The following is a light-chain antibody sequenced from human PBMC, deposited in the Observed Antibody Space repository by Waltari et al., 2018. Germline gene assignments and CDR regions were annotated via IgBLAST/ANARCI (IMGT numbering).Light chain of an antibody. Sequence: ETTLTQSPPLMSATPGDRVNISCKASQDIDDNMNWYRKKPGEAHMFLILRSTTLGPGIPPCFSGSGYGTDFTLTINNIEYEEASYVFCLQHDNFPLTFGQGTKVEIK. CDR1: QDIDDN. J-gene: IGKJ1*01. CDR3: LQHDNFPLT. V-gene: IGKV5-2*01. CDR2: RST.